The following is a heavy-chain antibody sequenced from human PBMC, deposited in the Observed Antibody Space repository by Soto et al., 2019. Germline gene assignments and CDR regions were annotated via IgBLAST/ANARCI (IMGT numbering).Heavy chain of an antibody. D-gene: IGHD2-21*01. J-gene: IGHJ6*02. Sequence: SETLSLTCTVSGGSISSSSYYWGWIRQPPGKGLEWIGSIYYSGSTYYNPSLKSRVTISVDTSKNQFSLKLSSVTAADTAVYYCASRYRGGGQYYYYYYGMDVWGQGTTVTVSS. V-gene: IGHV4-39*01. CDR3: ASRYRGGGQYYYYYYGMDV. CDR1: GGSISSSSYY. CDR2: IYYSGST.